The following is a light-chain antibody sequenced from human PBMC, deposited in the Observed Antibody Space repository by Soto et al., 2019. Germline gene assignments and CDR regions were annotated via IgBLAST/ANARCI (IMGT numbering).Light chain of an antibody. CDR1: SSDVGSYNL. CDR3: CSYAGSSTFWV. J-gene: IGLJ3*02. V-gene: IGLV2-23*02. CDR2: EVS. Sequence: QSALTQPASVSGSPGQSITISCTGTSSDVGSYNLVSWYQQHPGKAPKLMIYEVSKRPSGVSNRFSGTKSGNTASLTISGLQAEDEADYYCCSYAGSSTFWVVGGGTKLTVL.